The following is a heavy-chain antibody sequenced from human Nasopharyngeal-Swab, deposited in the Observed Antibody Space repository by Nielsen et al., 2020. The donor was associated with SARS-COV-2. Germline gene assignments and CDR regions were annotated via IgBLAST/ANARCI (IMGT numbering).Heavy chain of an antibody. CDR3: ARGGGSYFGAFDY. CDR2: ISSSGSTI. CDR1: GFTFSDYY. J-gene: IGHJ4*02. Sequence: GESLKISCAASGFTFSDYYMSWIRQAPGKGLEWVSYISSSGSTIYYADSVKGRFTISRDNAKNTLYLQMNSLRAEDTAVYYCARGGGSYFGAFDYWGQGTLVTVSS. V-gene: IGHV3-11*04. D-gene: IGHD1-26*01.